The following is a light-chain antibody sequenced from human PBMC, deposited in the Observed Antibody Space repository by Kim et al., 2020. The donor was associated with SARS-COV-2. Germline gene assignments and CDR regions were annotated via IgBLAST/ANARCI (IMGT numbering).Light chain of an antibody. CDR2: DAS. V-gene: IGKV3-11*01. CDR3: QQRSNWPQLT. CDR1: QSVSSY. Sequence: SPGEGATLSCRASQSVSSYLAWYQQKPGQAPRLLIYDASNRATGIPARFSGSGSGTDFTLTISNLEPEDFAVYYCQQRSNWPQLTFGGGTKVDIK. J-gene: IGKJ4*01.